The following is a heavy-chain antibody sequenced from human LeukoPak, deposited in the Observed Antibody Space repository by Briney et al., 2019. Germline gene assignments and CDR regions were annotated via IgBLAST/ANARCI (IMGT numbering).Heavy chain of an antibody. CDR2: MNPNSGNT. D-gene: IGHD4-17*01. CDR1: GYTFTSYD. Sequence: ASVKVSCKASGYTFTSYDINWLRQATGQGLEWMGWMNPNSGNTGYAQKFQGRVTMTRNTSISTAYMELSSLRSEDTAVYYCARAKTTVTKYYYYYYGMDVWGQGTTVTVSS. CDR3: ARAKTTVTKYYYYYYGMDV. V-gene: IGHV1-8*01. J-gene: IGHJ6*02.